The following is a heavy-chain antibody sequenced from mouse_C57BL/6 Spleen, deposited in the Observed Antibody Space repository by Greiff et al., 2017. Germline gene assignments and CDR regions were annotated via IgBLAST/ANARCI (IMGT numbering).Heavy chain of an antibody. CDR2: IYPRSGNT. J-gene: IGHJ2*01. Sequence: VKLQESGAELARPGASVKLSCKASGYTFTSYGISWVKQRTGQGLEWIGEIYPRSGNTYYNEKFKGKATLTADKSSSTAYMELRSLTSEDSAVYFWASRGLNFDYWGQGTTLTVSS. CDR3: ASRGLNFDY. V-gene: IGHV1-81*01. CDR1: GYTFTSYG. D-gene: IGHD3-3*01.